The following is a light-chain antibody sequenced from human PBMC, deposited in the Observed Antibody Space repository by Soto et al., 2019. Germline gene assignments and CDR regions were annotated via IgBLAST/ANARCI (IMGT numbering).Light chain of an antibody. Sequence: EIVLTQSPGTLSLSPGQRATLSCRASQTVSRSYLAWYQQTPGQAPRLLIYDASRRATGIPDRFSASGSGTDFSLNISRLEPEDFAVYYCQQSVESPYTFGQGTKLEIK. CDR1: QTVSRSY. J-gene: IGKJ2*01. CDR3: QQSVESPYT. CDR2: DAS. V-gene: IGKV3-20*01.